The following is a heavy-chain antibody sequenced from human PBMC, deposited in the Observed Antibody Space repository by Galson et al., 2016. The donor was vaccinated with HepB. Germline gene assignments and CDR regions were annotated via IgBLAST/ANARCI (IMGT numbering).Heavy chain of an antibody. J-gene: IGHJ6*02. Sequence: SVKVSCKVSGYTFTRYAINWVRQVPGHGLEWMGRITTYNNQTEIPQKFQGSVTMTTDTASSTAYLELRSLTSDDTAVYFCAKDSIDFWAGYGNYYYYGMDVWGQGTTVIVSS. V-gene: IGHV1-18*01. D-gene: IGHD3/OR15-3a*01. CDR3: AKDSIDFWAGYGNYYYYGMDV. CDR1: GYTFTRYA. CDR2: ITTYNNQT.